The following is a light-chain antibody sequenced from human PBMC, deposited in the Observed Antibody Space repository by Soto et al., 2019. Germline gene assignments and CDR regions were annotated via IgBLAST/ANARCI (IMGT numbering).Light chain of an antibody. CDR2: DIS. CDR1: SSDVGGYNY. Sequence: QSALTQPASVSGSPGQSITISCTGTSSDVGGYNYVSWYQQHPGKAPKLMIYDISNRPSGVSNRFSGSKSGNTASLIIFGLQAEDEADYYCSSYTSSSTVIFGGGTKLTVL. CDR3: SSYTSSSTVI. V-gene: IGLV2-14*03. J-gene: IGLJ2*01.